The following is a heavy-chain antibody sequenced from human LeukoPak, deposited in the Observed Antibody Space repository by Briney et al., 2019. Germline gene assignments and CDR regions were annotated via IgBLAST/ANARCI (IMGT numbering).Heavy chain of an antibody. Sequence: SETLSLTCTVSGGSISSYYWSWIRQPPGKGLEWIGYIYYSRSTNYNPSLKSRVTISVDTSKNQFSLKLSSVTAADTAVDYCASQARHGESGYWGQGTLVTVSS. CDR3: ASQARHGESGY. V-gene: IGHV4-59*01. J-gene: IGHJ4*02. D-gene: IGHD4-17*01. CDR1: GGSISSYY. CDR2: IYYSRST.